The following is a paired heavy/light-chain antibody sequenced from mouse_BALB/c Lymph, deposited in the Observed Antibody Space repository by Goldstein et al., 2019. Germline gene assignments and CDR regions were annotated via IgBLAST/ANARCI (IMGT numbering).Heavy chain of an antibody. D-gene: IGHD1-1*01. CDR3: ARSYGSSLWYFDV. CDR1: GFSLSTSGMG. V-gene: IGHV8-12*01. CDR2: IYWDDDK. J-gene: IGHJ1*01. Sequence: QVTLKESGPGILQPSQTLSLTCSFSGFSLSTSGMGVSWIRQPSGKGLEWLAHIYWDDDKRYNPSLKSRLTISKDTSRNQVFLKITSVDTADTATYYCARSYGSSLWYFDVWGAGTTVTVSS.
Light chain of an antibody. CDR1: SSISSNY. Sequence: EIVLTQSPTTMAASPGEKITITCSASSSISSNYLHWYQQKPGFSPKLLIYRTSNLASGVPARFSGSGSGTSYSLTIGTMEAEDVATYYCQQGSSIPFTFGSGTKLEIK. CDR3: QQGSSIPFT. J-gene: IGKJ4*01. CDR2: RTS. V-gene: IGKV4-91*01.